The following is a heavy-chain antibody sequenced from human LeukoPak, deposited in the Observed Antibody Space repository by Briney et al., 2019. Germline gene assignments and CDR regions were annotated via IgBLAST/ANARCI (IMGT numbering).Heavy chain of an antibody. V-gene: IGHV1-2*04. CDR1: RYTFTAYY. Sequence: ASVKVSRKASRYTFTAYYIHWVRQAPGQGLEWMGWINPHTGGTKYAQKFQGWVTMTRDTSISTAYMDLSGLKSNDTAVYYCARGFGSSWFDVWGQGTLVTASS. CDR3: ARGFGSSWFDV. J-gene: IGHJ5*02. D-gene: IGHD6-13*01. CDR2: INPHTGGT.